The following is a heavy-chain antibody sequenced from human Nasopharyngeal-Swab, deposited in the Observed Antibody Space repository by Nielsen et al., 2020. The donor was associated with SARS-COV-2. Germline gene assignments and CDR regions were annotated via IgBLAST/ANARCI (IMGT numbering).Heavy chain of an antibody. CDR3: AIADYGGNWILGGMDV. J-gene: IGHJ6*02. Sequence: WVRQAPGQGLEWMGGFDPEDGETIYAQKFQGRVTMTEDTSTDTAHMELSSLRSEDTAVYYCAIADYGGNWILGGMDVWGQGTTVTVSS. D-gene: IGHD4-23*01. CDR2: FDPEDGET. V-gene: IGHV1-24*01.